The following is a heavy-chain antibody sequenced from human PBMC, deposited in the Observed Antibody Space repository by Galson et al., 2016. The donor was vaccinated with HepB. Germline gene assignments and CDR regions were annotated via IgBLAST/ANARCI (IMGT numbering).Heavy chain of an antibody. J-gene: IGHJ4*02. CDR3: ARAFRYGTGWYGRNDC. CDR2: INGGSA. D-gene: IGHD6-19*01. CDR1: GFTLNSFA. Sequence: SLRLSCAASGFTLNSFAMSWVRQAPGKGLEWVSAINGGSAHYADSVQGRFTISRDTSKNTLYLEMNSLRAEDAAIYYCARAFRYGTGWYGRNDCRGQGTLVTVSS. V-gene: IGHV3-23*01.